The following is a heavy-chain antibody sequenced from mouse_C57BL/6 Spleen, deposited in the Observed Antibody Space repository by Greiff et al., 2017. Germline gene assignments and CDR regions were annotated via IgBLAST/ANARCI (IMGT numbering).Heavy chain of an antibody. CDR1: GFNIKDYY. D-gene: IGHD1-1*01. CDR2: FDPEDGET. J-gene: IGHJ3*01. Sequence: EVQLQQSGAELVKPGASVKLSCTASGFNIKDYYMHWVKPRTEQGLEWIGWFDPEDGETKYAPKFPGKATIAAETSSNTAYLQLSSLTSEDTAVYYCAREDYYYGSREAWFAYWGQGTLVTVSA. CDR3: AREDYYYGSREAWFAY. V-gene: IGHV14-2*01.